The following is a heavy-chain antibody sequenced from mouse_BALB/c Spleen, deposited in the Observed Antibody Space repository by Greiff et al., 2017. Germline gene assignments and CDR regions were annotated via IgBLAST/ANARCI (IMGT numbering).Heavy chain of an antibody. J-gene: IGHJ2*01. CDR1: GFTFSSYA. CDR3: ARGRDYYGSMDY. D-gene: IGHD1-1*01. V-gene: IGHV5-6-5*01. Sequence: EVQGVESGGGLVQPGGSLKLSCAASGFTFSSYAMSWVRQTPEKRLEWVASISSGGSTYYPDSVKGRFTISRDNARNILYLQMSSLRSEDTAMYYCARGRDYYGSMDYWGQGTTLTVSS. CDR2: ISSGGST.